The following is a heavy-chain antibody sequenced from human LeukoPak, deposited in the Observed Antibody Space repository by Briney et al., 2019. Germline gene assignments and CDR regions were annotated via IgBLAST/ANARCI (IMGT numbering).Heavy chain of an antibody. Sequence: PGGPLRLSCAASGFTFSSYPMLCARHAPGKGLEWVAVISYDGNNKYYADSGKGRFTLARDNSKNALYLQMNSLRADVTAVYYCARDAQYYDRSGYFDYWGQGTLVTVSS. V-gene: IGHV3-30-3*01. D-gene: IGHD3-22*01. J-gene: IGHJ4*02. CDR2: ISYDGNNK. CDR1: GFTFSSYP. CDR3: ARDAQYYDRSGYFDY.